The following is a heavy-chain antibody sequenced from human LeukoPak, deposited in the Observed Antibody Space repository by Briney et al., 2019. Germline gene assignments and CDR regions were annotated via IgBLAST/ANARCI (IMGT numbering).Heavy chain of an antibody. J-gene: IGHJ1*01. Sequence: PGGSLRLSCAASGFTFSGSAMHWVRQASGKGLEWVGRIRSKANSYATAYAASVKGRFTISRDDSKNTAYLQMNSLKTEDTAVYYCARGDDSWSGFYTTWEYFQHWGQGTLVTVAS. CDR1: GFTFSGSA. V-gene: IGHV3-73*01. CDR2: IRSKANSYAT. CDR3: ARGDDSWSGFYTTWEYFQH. D-gene: IGHD3-3*01.